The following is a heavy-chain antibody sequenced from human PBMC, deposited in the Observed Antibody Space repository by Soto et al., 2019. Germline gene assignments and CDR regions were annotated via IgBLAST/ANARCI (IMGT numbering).Heavy chain of an antibody. CDR1: GGTFSSYA. J-gene: IGHJ6*02. V-gene: IGHV1-69*13. Sequence: ASVKVSCKASGGTFSSYAISWVRQAPGQGLEWMGGTIPIFGTANYAQKFQGRVTITADESTGTAYMELSSLRSEDTAVYYCARVGEPQYQYYYYGMDVWRHGTPVTVS. CDR2: TIPIFGTA. D-gene: IGHD1-26*01. CDR3: ARVGEPQYQYYYYGMDV.